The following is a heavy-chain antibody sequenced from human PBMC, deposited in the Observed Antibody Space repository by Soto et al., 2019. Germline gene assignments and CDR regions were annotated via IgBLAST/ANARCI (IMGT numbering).Heavy chain of an antibody. CDR2: YNPVIAYG. CDR1: GYTFNNYA. CDR3: ARNSSDFYGWLDP. J-gene: IGHJ5*02. D-gene: IGHD3-22*01. Sequence: QGQLLQSGAEVKEPGASVRVSCKASGYTFNNYAVSWVRQAPGQGLDWMGWYNPVIAYGQSAKTLQGTVSMTTGTSTNTAYMELKSLRSADTAVDYCARNSSDFYGWLDPWGQGTLVTVPS. V-gene: IGHV1-18*04.